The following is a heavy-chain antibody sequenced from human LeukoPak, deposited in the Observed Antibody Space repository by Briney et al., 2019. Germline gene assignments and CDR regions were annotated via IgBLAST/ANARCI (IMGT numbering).Heavy chain of an antibody. Sequence: SETLSLTCTVSGGSISSGDYYWSWIRQPPGKGLEWIGYIYYSGSTYYNPSLKSRVTISVDRSKNQFSLKLSSVTAADTAVYYCARFLAVVPAAILGHFDYWGQGTLVTVSS. CDR1: GGSISSGDYY. D-gene: IGHD2-2*02. CDR3: ARFLAVVPAAILGHFDY. V-gene: IGHV4-30-4*01. CDR2: IYYSGST. J-gene: IGHJ4*02.